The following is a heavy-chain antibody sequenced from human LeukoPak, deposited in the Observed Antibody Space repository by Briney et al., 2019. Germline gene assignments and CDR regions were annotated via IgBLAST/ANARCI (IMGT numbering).Heavy chain of an antibody. CDR1: GFTFSSYW. D-gene: IGHD6-6*01. CDR2: IKQDGSEK. J-gene: IGHJ4*02. V-gene: IGHV3-7*01. CDR3: ATYSSSKTGRVFDY. Sequence: GGSLRLSCAASGFTFSSYWMSWVRQAPGKGLEWVANIKQDGSEKYYVDSVKGRFTISRGNAKNSLYLQMNSLRAEDTAVYYCATYSSSKTGRVFDYWGQGTLVTVSS.